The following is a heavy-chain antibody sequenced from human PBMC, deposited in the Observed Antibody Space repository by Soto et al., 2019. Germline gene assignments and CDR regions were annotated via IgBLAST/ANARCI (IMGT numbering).Heavy chain of an antibody. CDR2: ISHDGSST. D-gene: IGHD1-26*01. CDR3: ARELQWEIFDY. CDR1: GFSLSNYV. V-gene: IGHV3-74*01. Sequence: GDLRLSSEDSGFSLSNYVMPWVRQAPGKGLVWVSRISHDGSSTTYADSVKGRFTVSRDNAKNTQYLQMNSLRAEDTAVYYCARELQWEIFDYWGQGTLAPVSS. J-gene: IGHJ4*02.